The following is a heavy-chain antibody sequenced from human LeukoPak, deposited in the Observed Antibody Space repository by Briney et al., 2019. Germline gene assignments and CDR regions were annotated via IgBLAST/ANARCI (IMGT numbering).Heavy chain of an antibody. Sequence: GGSLRLSCAASGFTFDDYAMHWVRQAPGKGLEWVSGISWNSGSIGYADSVKGRFTVSRDNAKSSLYLQMNSLRGEDTALYFCARGPIMVFGVVVPFPMDVWGKGTTVIVSS. CDR3: ARGPIMVFGVVVPFPMDV. CDR2: ISWNSGSI. V-gene: IGHV3-9*01. J-gene: IGHJ6*03. D-gene: IGHD3-3*01. CDR1: GFTFDDYA.